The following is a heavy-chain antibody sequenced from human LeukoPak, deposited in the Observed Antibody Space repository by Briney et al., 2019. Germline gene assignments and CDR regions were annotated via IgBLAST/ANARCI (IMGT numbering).Heavy chain of an antibody. CDR3: ARSPPPWGSPYFDY. CDR1: GFTFSSYA. D-gene: IGHD7-27*01. V-gene: IGHV3-30*04. CDR2: ISYDGSNK. J-gene: IGHJ4*02. Sequence: PGGSLRLSCAASGFTFSSYAMHWVRQAPGKGLEWVAVISYDGSNKYYADSVKSRFTISRDNSKNTLYLQMNSLRAEDTAVYYCARSPPPWGSPYFDYWGQGTLVTVSS.